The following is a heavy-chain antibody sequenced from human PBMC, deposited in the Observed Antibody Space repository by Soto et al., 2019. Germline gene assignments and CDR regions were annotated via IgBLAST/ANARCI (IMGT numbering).Heavy chain of an antibody. D-gene: IGHD2-15*01. J-gene: IGHJ5*02. CDR3: ARDKYCSGGSCRKNWFDP. V-gene: IGHV4-59*01. Sequence: SETLSLTCTVSGGSISSSYWSWIRQPPGKGLEWLAYIYDDGSANYNPSLKSRATISLDMSKNQFSLKLTSVTAADTAVYYCARDKYCSGGSCRKNWFDPWGQGTLGTVSS. CDR1: GGSISSSY. CDR2: IYDDGSA.